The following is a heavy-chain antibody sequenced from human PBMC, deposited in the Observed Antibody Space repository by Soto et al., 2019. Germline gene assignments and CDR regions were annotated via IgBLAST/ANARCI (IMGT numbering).Heavy chain of an antibody. Sequence: PGGSLRLSCAASGFTFSNYWMSWVRQAPGKGLEWVANIKEDGSQTNYVDSVRGRFTISRDNAKNSLYLQMSSLRAEDTAVYYCARYSGYMDNWGQGTPVTVSS. CDR2: IKEDGSQT. D-gene: IGHD5-12*01. CDR3: ARYSGYMDN. CDR1: GFTFSNYW. V-gene: IGHV3-7*01. J-gene: IGHJ4*02.